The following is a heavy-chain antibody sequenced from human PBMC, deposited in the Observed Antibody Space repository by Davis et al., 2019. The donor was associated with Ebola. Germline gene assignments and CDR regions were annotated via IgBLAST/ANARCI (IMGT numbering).Heavy chain of an antibody. CDR3: AKQRGVGAIDYDY. V-gene: IGHV3-21*04. Sequence: GGSLRLSCAASGFIFSSYTMNWVRQAPGKGLEWVSSISVSSGYIYYEDSVKGRFTISRDNAKTSLYLQMNSLRVEDTAVYYCAKQRGVGAIDYDYWGRGTVVTVSS. CDR1: GFIFSSYT. J-gene: IGHJ4*02. D-gene: IGHD1-26*01. CDR2: ISVSSGYI.